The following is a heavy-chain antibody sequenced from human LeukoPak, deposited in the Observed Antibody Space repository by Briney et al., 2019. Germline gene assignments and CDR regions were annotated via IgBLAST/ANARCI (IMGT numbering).Heavy chain of an antibody. V-gene: IGHV1-69*05. CDR2: IIPIFGTA. CDR3: ARGGLRIVVPARRGGAFDI. CDR1: GGTFSSYA. D-gene: IGHD2-2*01. J-gene: IGHJ3*02. Sequence: SVKVSCKASGGTFSSYAISWVRQAPGQGLEWMGGIIPIFGTANYAQKFQGRVTITTDESTSTAYMELSSLRSVDTAVYYCARGGLRIVVPARRGGAFDIWGQGTMVTVSS.